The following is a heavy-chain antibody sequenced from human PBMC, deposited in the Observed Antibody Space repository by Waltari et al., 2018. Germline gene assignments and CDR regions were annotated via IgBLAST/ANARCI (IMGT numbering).Heavy chain of an antibody. Sequence: QVQLHGWGAGLLKPSETLSLTCAVSGGSFSGFYWSWIRQSPGKGLEWIGDVNHGGDTNYNPSLETRVTISEDTSKKQFSLKMRSVTAADTAVYYCARAPGYKGYFDYWGQGILVTVSS. CDR1: GGSFSGFY. D-gene: IGHD5-12*01. V-gene: IGHV4-34*01. J-gene: IGHJ4*02. CDR3: ARAPGYKGYFDY. CDR2: VNHGGDT.